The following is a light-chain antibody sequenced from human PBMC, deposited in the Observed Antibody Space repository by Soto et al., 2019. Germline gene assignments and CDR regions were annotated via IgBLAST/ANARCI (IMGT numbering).Light chain of an antibody. V-gene: IGKV1-5*01. Sequence: IHMTQSPATLSASLLYRVTISGRSIQTIYNWLACYQQKLGKAPKLLIYDASRLQSGVPSRFSGSGSGTEFTLTISSLQPDDFASYYCQQYNSYSLTFGGGTKVDI. CDR2: DAS. CDR1: QTIYNW. CDR3: QQYNSYSLT. J-gene: IGKJ4*01.